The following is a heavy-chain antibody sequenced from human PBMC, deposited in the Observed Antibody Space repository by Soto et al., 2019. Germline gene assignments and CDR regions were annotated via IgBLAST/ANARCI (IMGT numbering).Heavy chain of an antibody. CDR3: ARDKITGLFDY. V-gene: IGHV4-31*03. CDR1: GGYISSGGYY. D-gene: IGHD2-8*02. J-gene: IGHJ4*02. CDR2: IYYSGST. Sequence: PSETLSLTCTVSGGYISSGGYYWSWIRQHPGKGLEWIGYIYYSGSTYYNPSLKSRVTISVDTSKNQFSLKLTSVTAADTAVYYCARDKITGLFDYWGQGTLVTVSS.